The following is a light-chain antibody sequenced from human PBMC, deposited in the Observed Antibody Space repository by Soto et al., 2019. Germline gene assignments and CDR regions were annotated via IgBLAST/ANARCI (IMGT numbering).Light chain of an antibody. Sequence: DIQMTQSPSTLCASVGERLTITCRASQNVRSYLNWYQRKPGKAPKLLIYDASSLESGVPSRFSGSGSGTEFTLTISSLKPDDFETYYCQHYNSYSEAFGQGTKVDIK. V-gene: IGKV1-5*01. J-gene: IGKJ1*01. CDR1: QNVRSY. CDR2: DAS. CDR3: QHYNSYSEA.